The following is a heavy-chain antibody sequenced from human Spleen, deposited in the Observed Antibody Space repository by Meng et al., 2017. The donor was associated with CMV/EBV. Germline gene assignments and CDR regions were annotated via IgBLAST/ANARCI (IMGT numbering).Heavy chain of an antibody. D-gene: IGHD3-22*01. V-gene: IGHV3-30*04. CDR2: TSFDGSNK. CDR3: AVAPLHYGSFSGVC. J-gene: IGHJ4*02. CDR1: GFTFSRYA. Sequence: GGSLRLSCAASGFTFSRYAMHWVRQAPGKGLEWVAVTSFDGSNKYYVDSVKGRFTISRDNAKNSLSLQMNSLRADDTAVYYCAVAPLHYGSFSGVCWGQGTLVTVSS.